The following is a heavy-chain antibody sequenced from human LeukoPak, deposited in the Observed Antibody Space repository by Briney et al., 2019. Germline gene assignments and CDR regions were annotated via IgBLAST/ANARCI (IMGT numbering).Heavy chain of an antibody. CDR2: ISYDGSNK. Sequence: GALRLSCAASGFTFSSYGMHWVRQAPGKGLEWVAVISYDGSNKYYADSVKGRFTISRDNSKNTLYLQMNSLRAEDTAVYYCAKVGMTTVVTRGVEEYYFDYWGQGTLVTVSS. V-gene: IGHV3-30*18. J-gene: IGHJ4*02. D-gene: IGHD4-23*01. CDR3: AKVGMTTVVTRGVEEYYFDY. CDR1: GFTFSSYG.